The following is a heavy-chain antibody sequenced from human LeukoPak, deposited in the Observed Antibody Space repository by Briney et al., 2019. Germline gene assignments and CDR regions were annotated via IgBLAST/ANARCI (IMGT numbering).Heavy chain of an antibody. J-gene: IGHJ4*02. D-gene: IGHD3-22*01. CDR2: IIPIFGTA. CDR3: ASPPPYYYDSSGYYYFDY. CDR1: GYTFTSYG. Sequence: ASVKVSCKASGYTFTSYGISWVRQAPGQGLEWMGGIIPIFGTANYAQKFQGRVTITADESTSTAYMELSSLRSEDTAVYYCASPPPYYYDSSGYYYFDYWGQGTLVTVSS. V-gene: IGHV1-69*13.